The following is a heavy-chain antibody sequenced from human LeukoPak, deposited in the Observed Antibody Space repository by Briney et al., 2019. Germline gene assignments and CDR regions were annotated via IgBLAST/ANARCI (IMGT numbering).Heavy chain of an antibody. J-gene: IGHJ4*02. CDR1: GFAFKTYS. CDR3: ARELAV. CDR2: IWPDGSNE. V-gene: IGHV3-33*01. Sequence: PGGSLRLSCAAAGFAFKTYSMHWVRQAPGKGLEWVAAIWPDGSNEYYANSVKGRFFISRDNSKNTQYLQMNGLRVDDTAVYYCARELAVWGQGTLVTVSS.